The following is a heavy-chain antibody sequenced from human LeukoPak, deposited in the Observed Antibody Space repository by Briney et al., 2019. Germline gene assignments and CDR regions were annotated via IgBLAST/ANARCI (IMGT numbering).Heavy chain of an antibody. CDR3: ARGMITAGGLHY. CDR1: GGSINSDY. Sequence: SETLSLTCTVSGGSINSDYWIWIRQPAGKGLEWIGRIHTGGGINSNPSLKSRVTMSVDTSKNQLSLKLTSVTAADTAVYYCARGMITAGGLHYWGQGTLVTVSS. CDR2: IHTGGGI. V-gene: IGHV4-4*07. D-gene: IGHD6-13*01. J-gene: IGHJ4*02.